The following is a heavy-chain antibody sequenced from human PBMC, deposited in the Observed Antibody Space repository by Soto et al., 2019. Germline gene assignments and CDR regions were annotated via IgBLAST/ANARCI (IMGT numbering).Heavy chain of an antibody. J-gene: IGHJ4*02. CDR3: ARERREVGGNLNPIDY. Sequence: QVQLQQSGPGLVKPSQTLSLTCAISGDSVSSNSATWNWIRQSPSRGLEWLGRAYYRSKWYIDYAGTVKRRITNNPNASNNQFSLQLNAVTPEDTAVYYCARERREVGGNLNPIDYRGQGTLVTVSS. CDR1: GDSVSSNSAT. V-gene: IGHV6-1*01. CDR2: AYYRSKWYI. D-gene: IGHD1-26*01.